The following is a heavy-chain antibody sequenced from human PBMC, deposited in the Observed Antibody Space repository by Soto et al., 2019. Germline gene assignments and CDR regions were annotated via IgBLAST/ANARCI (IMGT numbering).Heavy chain of an antibody. D-gene: IGHD1-26*01. CDR3: ARGYYSGSNPSSFDY. CDR1: GGTFSSYT. J-gene: IGHJ4*02. CDR2: ITPTLNIA. Sequence: QLQLVQSGAEVREPGSSVKVSCKASGGTFSSYTVIWVRQAPGQGLEWMGGITPTLNIAKYAEKFQGRVTITADESTSTFNMNLSSLRSEDTAGYFCARGYYSGSNPSSFDYWGQGTLVAVSS. V-gene: IGHV1-69*01.